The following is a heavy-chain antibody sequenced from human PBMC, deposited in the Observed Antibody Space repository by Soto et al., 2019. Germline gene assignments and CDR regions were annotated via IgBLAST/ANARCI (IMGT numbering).Heavy chain of an antibody. CDR3: ARDYRSGWFDP. V-gene: IGHV3-33*01. Sequence: PGGSLRLSCAASGFTFSSYGMHWVRQAPGKGLEWVAVIWYDGSNKYYADSVKGRFTISRDNSKNTLYLQMNSLRAEDTAVYYCARDYRSGWFDPWGQGTLVTVSS. CDR2: IWYDGSNK. CDR1: GFTFSSYG. J-gene: IGHJ5*02.